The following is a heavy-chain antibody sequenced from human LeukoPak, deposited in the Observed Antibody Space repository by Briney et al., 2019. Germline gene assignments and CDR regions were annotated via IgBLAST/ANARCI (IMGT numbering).Heavy chain of an antibody. D-gene: IGHD2-2*01. V-gene: IGHV3-23*01. Sequence: PGGSLRLSCAASGFTFSSSGMSWVRQAPGKGLEWVSYADSVKGRFTISRDNSKNTLYLQMNSLRAEDTAVYFCAKDQVVPFDYWGQGTLVTVSS. J-gene: IGHJ4*02. CDR1: GFTFSSSG. CDR3: AKDQVVPFDY.